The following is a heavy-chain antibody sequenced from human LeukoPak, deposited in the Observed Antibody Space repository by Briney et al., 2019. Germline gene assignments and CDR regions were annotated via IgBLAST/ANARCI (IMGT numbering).Heavy chain of an antibody. J-gene: IGHJ4*02. CDR3: ARCTTGRTFGSLREIKRSREIDY. D-gene: IGHD1-1*01. V-gene: IGHV3-7*01. CDR2: IQQDGSDK. Sequence: GGSLRLSCAASGFTFSSSWMSWVRQAPGKGLEWVANIQQDGSDKYYVDSVKGRFTISRDNAKNSLYLQMNSLRVEDTAVYYCARCTTGRTFGSLREIKRSREIDYWGQGTLVTVSS. CDR1: GFTFSSSW.